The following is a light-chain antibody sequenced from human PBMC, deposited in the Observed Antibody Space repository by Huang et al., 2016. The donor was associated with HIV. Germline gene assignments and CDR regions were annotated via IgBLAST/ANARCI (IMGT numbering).Light chain of an antibody. V-gene: IGKV2-30*01. CDR3: MQGTHWPPWT. CDR1: QSLVYGDGNTH. CDR2: KVS. Sequence: DVVMTQSPLSLPVTLGQPASISCRSSQSLVYGDGNTHLNWFQQRPGQSPRPLIYKVSNRDSGGPDRFRGSGSGTDFTLRISRVEAEDVGIYYCMQGTHWPPWTFGQGTKVEIK. J-gene: IGKJ1*01.